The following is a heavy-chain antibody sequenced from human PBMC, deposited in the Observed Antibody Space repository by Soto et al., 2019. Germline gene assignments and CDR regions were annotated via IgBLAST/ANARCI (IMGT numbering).Heavy chain of an antibody. CDR2: ISYDGSNK. D-gene: IGHD6-19*01. J-gene: IGHJ3*02. Sequence: QVQLVESGGGVVQPGRSLRLSCAASGFTFSSYAMHWVRQAPGTGLEWVAVISYDGSNKYYADSVKGRFTISRDNSTNTLYMQMHSLRAEDPAVYYCARWGSGWYKDAFDICGQGTMVTVSS. CDR1: GFTFSSYA. V-gene: IGHV3-30-3*01. CDR3: ARWGSGWYKDAFDI.